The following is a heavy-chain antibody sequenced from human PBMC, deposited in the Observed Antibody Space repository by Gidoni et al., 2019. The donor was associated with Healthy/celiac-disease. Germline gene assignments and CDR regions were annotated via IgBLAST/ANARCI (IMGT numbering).Heavy chain of an antibody. CDR2: ISAYNGNT. J-gene: IGHJ6*02. CDR1: GYTFTSYG. CDR3: ARGNYDFWSGQTPPDV. Sequence: QVQLVQSGAEVKKPGASVKVSCKASGYTFTSYGISWVRQSPGQGREWMGWISAYNGNTNYAQKLQGRVTMTTDTSTSTAYMELRSLRSDDTAVYYCARGNYDFWSGQTPPDVWGQGTTVTVSS. V-gene: IGHV1-18*01. D-gene: IGHD3-3*01.